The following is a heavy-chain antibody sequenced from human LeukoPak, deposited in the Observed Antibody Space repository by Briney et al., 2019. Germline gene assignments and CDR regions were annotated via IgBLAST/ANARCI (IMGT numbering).Heavy chain of an antibody. CDR3: ARDTYTSGWYELDY. D-gene: IGHD6-19*01. CDR1: GFTFSSYG. V-gene: IGHV3-30*19. CDR2: VSADGRTA. Sequence: GGSLRLSCAASGFTFSSYGMHWVRQAPGRGLECVAVVSADGRTAYYADSVKDRFTISRDNSKNTLFLQMNSLRPDDTAVYYCARDTYTSGWYELDYWGQGTLVTVSS. J-gene: IGHJ4*02.